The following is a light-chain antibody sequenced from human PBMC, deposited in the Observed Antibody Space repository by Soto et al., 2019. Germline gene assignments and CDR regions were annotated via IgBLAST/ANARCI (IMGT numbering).Light chain of an antibody. CDR3: QQYGNRLPYT. Sequence: DIQMTQSPSSLSASVGDRVPITCQASQDISNYLNWYQQKPGKAPKLLIYDASNLETGVPSRFSGSGSGTDFTFTISSLQPEDVATYYCQQYGNRLPYTFGQGTKLEIK. J-gene: IGKJ2*01. CDR1: QDISNY. V-gene: IGKV1-33*01. CDR2: DAS.